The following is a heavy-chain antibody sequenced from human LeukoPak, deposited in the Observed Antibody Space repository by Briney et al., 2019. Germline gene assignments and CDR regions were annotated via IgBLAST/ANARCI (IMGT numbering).Heavy chain of an antibody. V-gene: IGHV1-18*01. CDR1: GYTFTSYG. Sequence: GASVKVSCKSSGYTFTSYGIKWGRQAPGQGLEWMGGISTYGANTECSQEVEGRVTMTTDTSTSTAYMEVTSLRSDDTAVYYCARDGRGHWDTSRWYLGNWFDPWGQGTLVTVSS. J-gene: IGHJ5*02. CDR2: ISTYGANT. D-gene: IGHD6-13*01. CDR3: ARDGRGHWDTSRWYLGNWFDP.